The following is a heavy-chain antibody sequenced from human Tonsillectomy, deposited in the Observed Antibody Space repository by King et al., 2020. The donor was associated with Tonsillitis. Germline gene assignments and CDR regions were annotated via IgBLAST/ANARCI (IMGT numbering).Heavy chain of an antibody. CDR1: GFTFSSYA. CDR3: AKHKGGGYYYYGMDV. J-gene: IGHJ6*02. V-gene: IGHV3-23*04. Sequence: VQLVESGGGLVQPGGSLRLSCAASGFTFSSYAMSWVRQAPGKGLEWVSAISGRGGGTYYATSVKGRLTISRDNSKNTLYLQMNSRRAEDTAVYYCAKHKGGGYYYYGMDVWGQGTTVTVSS. CDR2: ISGRGGGT. D-gene: IGHD3-16*01.